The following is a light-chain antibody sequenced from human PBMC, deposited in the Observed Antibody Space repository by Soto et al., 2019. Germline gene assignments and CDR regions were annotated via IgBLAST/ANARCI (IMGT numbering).Light chain of an antibody. CDR3: QQDYNYPRT. Sequence: AIQMTQSPSSLSASVGDRVTITCRASQGIRNDLGWYQQKPGKAPKLLIYAASSLQSGVPSRFSGSGSGTDFTPTISSLQPEDFATYYCQQDYNYPRTFGQGTKLEIK. J-gene: IGKJ2*01. V-gene: IGKV1-6*01. CDR1: QGIRND. CDR2: AAS.